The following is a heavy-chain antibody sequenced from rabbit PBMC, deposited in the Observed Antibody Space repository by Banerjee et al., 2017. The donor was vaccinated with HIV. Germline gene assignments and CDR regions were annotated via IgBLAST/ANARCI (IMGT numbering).Heavy chain of an antibody. CDR1: GFSFSSKYY. D-gene: IGHD2-1*01. Sequence: QSLEESGGDLVKPGASLTLTCTASGFSFSSKYYMCWVRQVPGKGLESIACTYTTSTSTWYASWAKGRFTISKSTSLNTVTLQMTSLTAADTATYFCARDGDGGAGVAFGLWGPGTLVTVS. V-gene: IGHV1S40*01. CDR3: ARDGDGGAGVAFGL. CDR2: TYTTSTST. J-gene: IGHJ4*01.